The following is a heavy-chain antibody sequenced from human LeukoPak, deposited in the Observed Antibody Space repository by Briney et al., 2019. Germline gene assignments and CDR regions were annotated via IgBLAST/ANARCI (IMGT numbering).Heavy chain of an antibody. Sequence: SETLSLTCAVSGGSISSGGYSWSWIRQPPGKGLEWIGYIYHSGSTYYNPSLKSRVTISVDRSKNQFSLKLSSVTAADTAVYYCASSSGWYSNYLDYWGQGTLVTVSS. CDR3: ASSSGWYSNYLDY. CDR2: IYHSGST. D-gene: IGHD6-19*01. J-gene: IGHJ4*02. CDR1: GGSISSGGYS. V-gene: IGHV4-30-2*01.